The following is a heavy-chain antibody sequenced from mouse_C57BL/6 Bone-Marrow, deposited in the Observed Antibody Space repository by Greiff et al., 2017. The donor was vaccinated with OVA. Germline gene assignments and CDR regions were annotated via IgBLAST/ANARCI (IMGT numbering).Heavy chain of an antibody. CDR3: ARNGDYSNYGFAY. V-gene: IGHV2-2*01. D-gene: IGHD2-5*01. CDR2: IWRGGST. CDR1: GFSLTSYG. J-gene: IGHJ3*01. Sequence: QVQLQQSGPGLVQPSQSLSITCTVSGFSLTSYGVHWVRQSPGKGLEWLGVIWRGGSTDYNAAFISRLSISKDNSKSQVFFKMNSLQADDTAIYYCARNGDYSNYGFAYWGQGTLVTVSA.